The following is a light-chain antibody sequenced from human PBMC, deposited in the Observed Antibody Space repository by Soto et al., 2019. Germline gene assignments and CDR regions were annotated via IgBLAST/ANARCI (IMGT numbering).Light chain of an antibody. CDR3: SSNAGRNNLV. J-gene: IGLJ2*01. Sequence: QSVLTQPPSASGTPGQSVTIPCTGTSSDVGDYNYVSWYQQHPGKAPKLMIYEVSRRPSGVPDRFSGSKSGNTASLTVSGLQAEDEADYYCSSNAGRNNLVFGGGTTLTVL. V-gene: IGLV2-8*01. CDR2: EVS. CDR1: SSDVGDYNY.